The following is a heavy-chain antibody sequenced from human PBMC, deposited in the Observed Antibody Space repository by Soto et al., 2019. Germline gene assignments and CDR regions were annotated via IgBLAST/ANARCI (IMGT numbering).Heavy chain of an antibody. CDR1: GYNFINYG. J-gene: IGHJ4*02. Sequence: ASVKVSCRASGYNFINYGSTWVRQAPGQGLEWMGWISVHNGNIKYAQKLQGRVTMTTDTSTSTAYMELRSLRSDDTAVYYCVRDLDGSGSYYTDYWGPGTVVTVSS. CDR2: ISVHNGNI. CDR3: VRDLDGSGSYYTDY. D-gene: IGHD3-10*01. V-gene: IGHV1-18*01.